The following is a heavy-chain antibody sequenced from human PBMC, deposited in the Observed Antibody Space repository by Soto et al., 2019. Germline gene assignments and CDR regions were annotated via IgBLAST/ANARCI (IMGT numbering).Heavy chain of an antibody. CDR2: ISYDGSTK. CDR3: ARPALVDNSSGVHYFDS. J-gene: IGHJ4*02. Sequence: QVQLVESGGGVVQPGRSLKVSCTASGFTFNTYPMNWVRQAPGKGLEWVAVISYDGSTKYYADSVKGRFTISRDNSKNTLYLQMNSLRADDTAVYYCARPALVDNSSGVHYFDSWGQGTLVTVSS. V-gene: IGHV3-30-3*01. CDR1: GFTFNTYP. D-gene: IGHD5-18*01.